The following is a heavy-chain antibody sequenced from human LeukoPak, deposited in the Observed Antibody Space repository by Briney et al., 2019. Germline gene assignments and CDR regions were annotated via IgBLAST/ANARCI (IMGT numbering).Heavy chain of an antibody. CDR1: GGSISSYY. Sequence: SETLSLTCTVSGGSISSYYWSWIRQPAGKGLEWIGRIYTSGSTNYNPSLKSRVTMSVDTSKNQFSLKLSSVTAADTAVYYCARDVGGSSWYDYYYYYMDVWGKGTTVTISS. CDR2: IYTSGST. J-gene: IGHJ6*03. D-gene: IGHD6-13*01. CDR3: ARDVGGSSWYDYYYYYMDV. V-gene: IGHV4-4*07.